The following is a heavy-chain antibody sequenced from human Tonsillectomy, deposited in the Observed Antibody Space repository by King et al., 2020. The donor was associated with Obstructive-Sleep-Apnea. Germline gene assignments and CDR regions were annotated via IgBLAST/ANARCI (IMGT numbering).Heavy chain of an antibody. CDR3: ARGRTGIRWDAFDI. V-gene: IGHV3-21*01. Sequence: VQLVESGGGLVKPGGSLRLSCAASGFTFRSYSLNWVRQAPGKGLEWDSSSCSSSSYIYYADSVKGRFTISRDNAKNSLYLQMNSLRDEDTAVYYCARGRTGIRWDAFDIWGQGTMVTVSS. CDR2: SCSSSSYI. D-gene: IGHD1-1*01. CDR1: GFTFRSYS. J-gene: IGHJ3*02.